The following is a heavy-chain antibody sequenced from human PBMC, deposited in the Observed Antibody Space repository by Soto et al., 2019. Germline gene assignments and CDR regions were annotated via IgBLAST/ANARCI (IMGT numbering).Heavy chain of an antibody. J-gene: IGHJ6*02. Sequence: QVQVVQSGPEVKNPGSSVKVSCKASGGTLSSYAINWVRQAPGQGLEWVGGVIPVFDSTKYAQKFQGRVTITADNSRSTVYLELTGLRFDDTAVYYCARETLRRDGYTGDRDADYIYTMDVWGQGTTVTVS. CDR2: VIPVFDST. D-gene: IGHD4-17*01. CDR3: ARETLRRDGYTGDRDADYIYTMDV. CDR1: GGTLSSYA. V-gene: IGHV1-69*06.